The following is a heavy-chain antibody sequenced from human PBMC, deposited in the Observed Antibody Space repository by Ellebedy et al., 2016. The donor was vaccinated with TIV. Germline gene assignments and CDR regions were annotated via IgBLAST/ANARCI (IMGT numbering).Heavy chain of an antibody. CDR2: ISGGGGYT. CDR3: VRDGHNWDFDY. Sequence: GGSLRPSCAAPGFTYSTNAMGWVRQAPGKGLKWVSAISGGGGYTYYADSVKGRFTIYRDDSKNTLYLQMNSLRAEDTAVYYCVRDGHNWDFDYWGQGTLVTVSS. CDR1: GFTYSTNA. J-gene: IGHJ4*02. V-gene: IGHV3-23*01. D-gene: IGHD5-24*01.